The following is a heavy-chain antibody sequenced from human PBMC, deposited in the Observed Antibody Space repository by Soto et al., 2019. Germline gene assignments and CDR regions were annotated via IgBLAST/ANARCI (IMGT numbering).Heavy chain of an antibody. CDR2: VSAYNGGR. D-gene: IGHD6-6*01. J-gene: IGHJ4*01. V-gene: IGHV1-18*01. Sequence: QVQLVQSGAEVKKPGASVKVSCKASGYTFTNYGINWVRQAPGQGLEWLGGVSAYNGGRRYAQRVQARVIMTTDTSTTTAYMELRSLRSDDTAVYYCSRGTSIPASGDYWGQGTLVTVSS. CDR1: GYTFTNYG. CDR3: SRGTSIPASGDY.